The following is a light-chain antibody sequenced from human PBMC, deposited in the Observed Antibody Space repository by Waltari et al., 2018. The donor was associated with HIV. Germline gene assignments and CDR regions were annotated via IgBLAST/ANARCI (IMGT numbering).Light chain of an antibody. CDR1: SSNIWAGHD. J-gene: IGLJ3*02. V-gene: IGLV1-40*01. CDR2: GNS. CDR3: QSYDSSLSGWV. Sequence: QSVLTQPPSASGAPGQRVPLSCTGSSSNIWAGHDVHWYQQLPGTAPKLLIYGNSNRPSGVPDRFSGSKSGTSASLAITGLQAEDEADYYCQSYDSSLSGWVFGGGTKLTVL.